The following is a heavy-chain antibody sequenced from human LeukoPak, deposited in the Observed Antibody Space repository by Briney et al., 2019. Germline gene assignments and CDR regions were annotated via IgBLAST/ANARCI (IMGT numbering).Heavy chain of an antibody. CDR1: GYTFTSYA. J-gene: IGHJ4*02. D-gene: IGHD2-15*01. V-gene: IGHV1-3*01. Sequence: ASVKVSCKASGYTFTSYAMHWVRQAPGQRLEWMGWINAGNGNTKYSQKFQGRVTITRDTSASTAYMELSSLRSEDTAVYYCVRESCSGGSCHYYFDYWGQGTLVTVSS. CDR2: INAGNGNT. CDR3: VRESCSGGSCHYYFDY.